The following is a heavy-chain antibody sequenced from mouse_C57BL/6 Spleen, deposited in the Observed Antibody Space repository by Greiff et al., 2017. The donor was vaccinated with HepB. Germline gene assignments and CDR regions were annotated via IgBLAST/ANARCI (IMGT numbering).Heavy chain of an antibody. CDR3: TRSRGSWYFDV. V-gene: IGHV1-15*01. Sequence: QVQLQQSGAELVRPGASVTLSCKASGYTFTDYEMHWVKQTPVHGLEWIGAIDPETGGTAYNQKFKGKAILTADKSSSTAYMELRSLTSEDSAVYYCTRSRGSWYFDVWGTGTTVTVSS. J-gene: IGHJ1*03. D-gene: IGHD1-1*01. CDR2: IDPETGGT. CDR1: GYTFTDYE.